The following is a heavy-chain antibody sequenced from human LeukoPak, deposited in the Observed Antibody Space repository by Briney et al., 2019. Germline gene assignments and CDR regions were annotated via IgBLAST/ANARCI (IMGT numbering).Heavy chain of an antibody. J-gene: IGHJ5*02. V-gene: IGHV4-30-2*01. D-gene: IGHD1-1*01. Sequence: SETLSLTCAVSGGSISSGGYSWSWIRQLPGKGLEWIGYIYHSGSTYYNPSLKSRVTISVDRSKNQFSLKLSSVTAADTAVYYCARDTSWSHTGTPGGWFDPWGQGTLVTVSS. CDR3: ARDTSWSHTGTPGGWFDP. CDR1: GGSISSGGYS. CDR2: IYHSGST.